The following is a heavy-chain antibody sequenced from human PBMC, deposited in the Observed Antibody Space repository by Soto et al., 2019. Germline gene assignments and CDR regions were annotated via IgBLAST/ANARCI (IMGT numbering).Heavy chain of an antibody. CDR1: GGTFSSYA. D-gene: IGHD5-18*01. Sequence: ASVKVSCKASGGTFSSYAISWVRQAPGQGLEWMGGIIPIFGTANYAQKFQGRVTITADEPTSTAYMELSSLRSEDTAVYYCARVNTAMATGRYFDYWGQGTLVTVSS. V-gene: IGHV1-69*13. CDR3: ARVNTAMATGRYFDY. CDR2: IIPIFGTA. J-gene: IGHJ4*02.